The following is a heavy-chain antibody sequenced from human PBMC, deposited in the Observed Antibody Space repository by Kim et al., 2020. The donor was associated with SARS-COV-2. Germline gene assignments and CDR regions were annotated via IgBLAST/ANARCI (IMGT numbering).Heavy chain of an antibody. V-gene: IGHV3-33*01. CDR1: GFTFSSYG. CDR2: IWYDGSNK. D-gene: IGHD6-19*01. Sequence: GGSLRLSCAASGFTFSSYGMHWVRQAPGKGLEWVAVIWYDGSNKYYADSVKGRFTISRDNSKNTLYLQMNSLRAEDTAVYYCARATSKYSSGWYVDYWGQGTLVTVSS. CDR3: ARATSKYSSGWYVDY. J-gene: IGHJ4*02.